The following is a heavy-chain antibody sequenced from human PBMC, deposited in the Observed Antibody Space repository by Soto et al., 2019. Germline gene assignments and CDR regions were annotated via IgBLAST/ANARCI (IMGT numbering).Heavy chain of an antibody. V-gene: IGHV1-69*06. D-gene: IGHD3-22*01. CDR2: IIPIFGTA. Sequence: ASVKVSCKASGGTFSSYAISWVRQAPGHGLEWMGGIIPIFGTANYAQKFQGRVTITADKSTSTAYMELSSLRSEDTAVYYCARGAPDYYDSSGYWGGAFEICGQGTMVTVSS. J-gene: IGHJ3*02. CDR1: GGTFSSYA. CDR3: ARGAPDYYDSSGYWGGAFEI.